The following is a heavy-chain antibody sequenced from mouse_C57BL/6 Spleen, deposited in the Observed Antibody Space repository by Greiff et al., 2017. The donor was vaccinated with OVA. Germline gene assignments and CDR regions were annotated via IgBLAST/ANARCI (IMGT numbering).Heavy chain of an antibody. CDR1: GYTFTDYN. V-gene: IGHV1-18*01. CDR2: LNPNNGST. Sequence: VQLQQPGAELVMPGASVKIPCKASGYTFTDYNMDWVKQSHGKSLEWIGDLNPNNGSTIYNQKFKGKATLTVDKSSSTAYMELRSRSSEVTAVYYCARELGDAMDYWGQGTSVTVSS. D-gene: IGHD4-1*01. CDR3: ARELGDAMDY. J-gene: IGHJ4*01.